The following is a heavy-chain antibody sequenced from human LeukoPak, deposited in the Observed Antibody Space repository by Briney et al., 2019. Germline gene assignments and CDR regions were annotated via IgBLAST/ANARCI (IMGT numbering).Heavy chain of an antibody. V-gene: IGHV4-34*01. D-gene: IGHD2-15*01. CDR3: ARGRTRPGVVVVAATPGVRAFRFDP. Sequence: SETLSLTCAVYGGSFSGYYWSWIRQPPGKGLEWIGEINHSGSTNYNPSLKSRVTISVDTSKNQFSLKLGSVTAADTAVYYCARGRTRPGVVVVAATPGVRAFRFDPWGQGTLVTVSS. CDR1: GGSFSGYY. CDR2: INHSGST. J-gene: IGHJ5*02.